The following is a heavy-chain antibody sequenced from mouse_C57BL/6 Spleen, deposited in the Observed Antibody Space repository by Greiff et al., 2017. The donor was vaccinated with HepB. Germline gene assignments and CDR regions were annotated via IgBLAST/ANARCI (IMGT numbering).Heavy chain of an antibody. D-gene: IGHD1-1*01. CDR2: INPNNGGT. V-gene: IGHV1-26*01. CDR3: ARGGSSYGWFAY. CDR1: GYTFTDYY. J-gene: IGHJ3*01. Sequence: VQLQQSGPELVKPGASVKISCKASGYTFTDYYMNWVKQSHGKSLEWIGDINPNNGGTSYNQKFKGKATLTVDKSSSTAYMELRSLTSEDSAVYYCARGGSSYGWFAYWGQGTLVTVSA.